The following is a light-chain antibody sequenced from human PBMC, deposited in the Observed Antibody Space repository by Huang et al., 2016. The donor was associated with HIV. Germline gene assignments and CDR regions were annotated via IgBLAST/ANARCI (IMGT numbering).Light chain of an antibody. CDR3: QQYYHWPQT. Sequence: EIVLTQSPATLSVSPGERATLSCRASQSINSNLAWYQQKYGQAPRLLISGASTRARGIPARCSGSGSRTEFTLTISSLQSEDFAVYYCQQYYHWPQTFGQGTKVEIK. CDR2: GAS. J-gene: IGKJ1*01. CDR1: QSINSN. V-gene: IGKV3-15*01.